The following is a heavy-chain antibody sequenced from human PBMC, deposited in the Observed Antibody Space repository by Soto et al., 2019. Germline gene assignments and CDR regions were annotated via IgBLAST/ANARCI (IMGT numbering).Heavy chain of an antibody. J-gene: IGHJ4*02. CDR3: ASKAACGGDCYAFDS. D-gene: IGHD2-21*02. CDR1: GGIFSSNT. CDR2: IIPLFGTA. V-gene: IGHV1-69*06. Sequence: QVYLVQSGAEVKKPGSSVKISCKASGGIFSSNTINWVRLAAGQGLEWMGGIIPLFGTANYAEKFQGRVTITAAKSTKTEYMELTSLRSEDTAVYYCASKAACGGDCYAFDSWGQGTLVTVSS.